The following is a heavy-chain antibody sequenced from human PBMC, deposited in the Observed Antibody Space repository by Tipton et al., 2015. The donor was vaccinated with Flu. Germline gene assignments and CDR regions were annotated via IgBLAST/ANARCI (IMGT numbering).Heavy chain of an antibody. J-gene: IGHJ6*04. CDR1: GFTFSNFA. V-gene: IGHV3-33*08. Sequence: SLRLSCAASGFTFSNFAMHWVRQAPGKGLEWVAGIWYDGSNKYYADSVKGRFTISRDNSKNTLYLQMNSLRAEETAVYYCARDHPTSITVFGENTDYLGMDDWGKGTTVTVCS. CDR2: IWYDGSNK. D-gene: IGHD3-3*01. CDR3: ARDHPTSITVFGENTDYLGMDD.